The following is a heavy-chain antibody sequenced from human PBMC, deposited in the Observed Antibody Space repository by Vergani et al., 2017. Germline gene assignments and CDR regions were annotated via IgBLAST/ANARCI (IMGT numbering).Heavy chain of an antibody. V-gene: IGHV1-69*01. J-gene: IGHJ6*03. CDR2: IIPIFGTA. CDR1: GGTFSSYA. D-gene: IGHD3-3*01. CDR3: ARVFDDFWSGSRTPKNMDV. Sequence: QVQLVQSGAEVKKPGSSVKVSCKASGGTFSSYAISWVRQAPGQGLEWMGGIIPIFGTANYAQKFQGRVTITADESTSTAYMELSSLRSEDTAVYYCARVFDDFWSGSRTPKNMDVWGKGTTVTVSS.